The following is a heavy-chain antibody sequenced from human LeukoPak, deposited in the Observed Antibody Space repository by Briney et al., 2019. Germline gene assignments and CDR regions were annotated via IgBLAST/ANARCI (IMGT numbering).Heavy chain of an antibody. CDR3: ARGRSGDYGGNSGAFDI. D-gene: IGHD4-23*01. CDR2: ISSSGTTI. V-gene: IGHV3-48*04. J-gene: IGHJ3*02. CDR1: GFTFSSYA. Sequence: PGGSLRLSCAASGFTFSSYAMSWVRQAPGKGLEWISYISSSGTTIYFADSVKGRFTISRDNAKSSLYLQMNSLRAEDTAVYYCARGRSGDYGGNSGAFDIWGQGTMVTVSS.